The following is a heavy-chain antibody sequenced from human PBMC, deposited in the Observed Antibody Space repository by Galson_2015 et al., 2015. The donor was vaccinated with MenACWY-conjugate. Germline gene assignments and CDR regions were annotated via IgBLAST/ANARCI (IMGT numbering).Heavy chain of an antibody. CDR1: GFTFSNYA. Sequence: SLRLSCAATGFTFSNYAMSWVRQAPGKRLEWVSVITGGGGNTYDADSVKGRFAISRDNSKNTLYLQMNRLRAEDTAVYYCAKGRPQDGMDVWGQGTTVTVSS. CDR2: ITGGGGNT. V-gene: IGHV3-23*01. D-gene: IGHD6-6*01. CDR3: AKGRPQDGMDV. J-gene: IGHJ6*02.